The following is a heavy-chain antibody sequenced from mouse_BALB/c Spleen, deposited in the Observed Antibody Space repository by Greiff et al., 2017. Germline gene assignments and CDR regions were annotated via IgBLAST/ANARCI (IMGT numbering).Heavy chain of an antibody. D-gene: IGHD1-1*01. J-gene: IGHJ3*01. CDR1: GYTFTDYV. Sequence: QVQLQQSGPELVKPGASVKMSCKASGYTFTDYVISWVKQRTGQGLEWIGEIYPGSGSTYYNEKFKGKATLTADKSSNTAYMQLSSLTSEDSAVYFCARRGGSSLPFAYWGQGTLVTVSA. V-gene: IGHV1-81*01. CDR3: ARRGGSSLPFAY. CDR2: IYPGSGST.